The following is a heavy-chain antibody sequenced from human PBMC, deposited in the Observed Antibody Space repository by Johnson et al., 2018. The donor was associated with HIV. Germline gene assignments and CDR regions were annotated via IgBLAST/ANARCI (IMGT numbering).Heavy chain of an antibody. J-gene: IGHJ3*02. Sequence: VQLVESGGGLVQPGGSLRLSCAASGFTFSSYWMSWVRQAPGKGLEWVSVIYSGGSTYYADSVKGRFTISRDNSKNTLYLQMNSLRAEDTAVYYCARDPYSGSYSAFDIWGQGTMVTVSS. CDR3: ARDPYSGSYSAFDI. D-gene: IGHD1-26*01. V-gene: IGHV3-66*01. CDR2: IYSGGST. CDR1: GFTFSSYW.